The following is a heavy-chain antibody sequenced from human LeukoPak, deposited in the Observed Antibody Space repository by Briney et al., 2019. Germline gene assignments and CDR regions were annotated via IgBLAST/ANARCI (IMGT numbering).Heavy chain of an antibody. CDR2: IYYSGST. Sequence: SETLSPTCTVSGGSISSHYWSWIRQPPGKGLEWIGYIYYSGSTNYNPSLKSRVTISVDTSKNQFSLKLSSVTAADTAVYYCARDGDSWGQGTLVTVSS. CDR1: GGSISSHY. CDR3: ARDGDS. J-gene: IGHJ4*02. V-gene: IGHV4-59*11.